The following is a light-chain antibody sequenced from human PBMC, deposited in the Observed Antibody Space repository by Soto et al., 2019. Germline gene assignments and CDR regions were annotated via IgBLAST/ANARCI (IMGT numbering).Light chain of an antibody. CDR1: QSVSSNY. V-gene: IGKV3-20*01. Sequence: EIVLTQSPGTLSLSPGERATLSCRASQSVSSNYLAWYQQKPGQAPRLLIYGASSRATGLPDRFSGSGSGTDFTLTISRLEPEDFALYYCQQYGGSPWTFGQGTKVEVK. CDR3: QQYGGSPWT. J-gene: IGKJ1*01. CDR2: GAS.